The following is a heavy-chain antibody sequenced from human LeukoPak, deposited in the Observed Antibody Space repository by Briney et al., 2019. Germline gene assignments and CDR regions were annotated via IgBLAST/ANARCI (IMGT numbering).Heavy chain of an antibody. J-gene: IGHJ3*02. CDR1: GFTLSSHS. CDR2: MTVTNKI. V-gene: IGHV3-69-1*01. D-gene: IGHD3-3*01. CDR3: ARAQTLFWEFDGFDI. Sequence: PGGSLRLSCAASGFTLSSHSINWVRQAPGKGLEWIATMTVTNKIYYADSVKGRFTISRDNAENSVYLQMNSLRDEDTAVYSCARAQTLFWEFDGFDIWGRGTKVTVSS.